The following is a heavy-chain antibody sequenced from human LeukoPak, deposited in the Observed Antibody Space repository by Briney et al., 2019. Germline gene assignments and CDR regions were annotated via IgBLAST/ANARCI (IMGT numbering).Heavy chain of an antibody. CDR3: AKDGGYDSSGFHDY. J-gene: IGHJ4*02. V-gene: IGHV3-7*05. Sequence: SGGSLRLSCAASGFTFSSYWMSWIRQAPGKGLEWVINIKEDGSETYSVNSVKGRFTISRDNAKNSLYLQMNSLRAEDTAVYYCAKDGGYDSSGFHDYWGQGTLVTVSS. CDR2: IKEDGSET. CDR1: GFTFSSYW. D-gene: IGHD3-22*01.